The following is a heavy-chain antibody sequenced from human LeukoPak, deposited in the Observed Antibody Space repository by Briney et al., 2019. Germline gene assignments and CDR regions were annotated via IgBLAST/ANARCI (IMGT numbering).Heavy chain of an antibody. V-gene: IGHV4-59*12. CDR1: GGSISDYY. J-gene: IGHJ4*02. CDR3: ARGYYYDSSGYYYVSYFDY. Sequence: SETLSLTCTISGGSISDYYWSWIRQPPGKTLEWIGYTFHSGSTDYNPSLRSRVAMSLDTSRKQLSLQLRSVTAADTAVYYCARGYYYDSSGYYYVSYFDYWGQGTLVTVSS. D-gene: IGHD3-22*01. CDR2: TFHSGST.